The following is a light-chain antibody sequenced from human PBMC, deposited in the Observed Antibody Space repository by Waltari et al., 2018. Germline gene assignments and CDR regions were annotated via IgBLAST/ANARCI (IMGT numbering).Light chain of an antibody. CDR1: SSDVGAYNS. CDR3: SSYTTSSTVI. V-gene: IGLV2-14*03. J-gene: IGLJ2*01. Sequence: QSALTQPASVSGSPGQSLTLSCTGTSSDVGAYNSVPWYQQHPGKAPKLMIYDVYNRPSVVSDSFSVSKSGNTASLSISGLQAEDEAAYYCSSYTTSSTVIFGGGTKLSVL. CDR2: DVY.